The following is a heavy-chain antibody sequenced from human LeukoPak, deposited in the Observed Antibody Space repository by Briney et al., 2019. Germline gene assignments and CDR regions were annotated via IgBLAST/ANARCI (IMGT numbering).Heavy chain of an antibody. CDR2: ISGDGGST. J-gene: IGHJ4*02. Sequence: GGSLRLSCAASGFTFDDYAMHWVRQAPGKGLEWVSLISGDGGSTYCADSVKGRFTISRDNSKNSLYLQMNSLRTEDTALYYCAKVGLGYCGGDCNRPYYFDYWGQGTLVTVSS. CDR3: AKVGLGYCGGDCNRPYYFDY. D-gene: IGHD2-21*02. V-gene: IGHV3-43*02. CDR1: GFTFDDYA.